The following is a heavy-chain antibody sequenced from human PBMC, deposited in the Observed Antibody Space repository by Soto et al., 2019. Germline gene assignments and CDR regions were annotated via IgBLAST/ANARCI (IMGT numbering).Heavy chain of an antibody. J-gene: IGHJ6*02. D-gene: IGHD1-26*01. CDR3: ARYKRGSLHYDYYYYGIDV. CDR1: GYTFTSYG. Sequence: QVQLVQSGAEVKKPGASVKVSCKASGYTFTSYGISWVRQAPGQGLEWMGWISAYNGNTNYAQKLQGRVTMTTDTTTSTAYMELRSLRSDDTAVYYWARYKRGSLHYDYYYYGIDVWGQGTTVTVSS. CDR2: ISAYNGNT. V-gene: IGHV1-18*01.